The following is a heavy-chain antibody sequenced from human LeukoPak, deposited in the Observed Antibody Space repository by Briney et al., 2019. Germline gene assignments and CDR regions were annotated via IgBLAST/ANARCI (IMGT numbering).Heavy chain of an antibody. CDR1: GFTFSSYS. CDR2: ISSSSSYI. D-gene: IGHD3-3*01. J-gene: IGHJ4*02. Sequence: GGSLRLSCAASGFTFSSYSMNWVRQAPGKGLEWVSSISSSSSYIYYADSVKGRFTISRDNAKNSLYLQMNSLRAEDTAVYYCARARGAYYDFWSAPFDYWGQGTLVTVSP. CDR3: ARARGAYYDFWSAPFDY. V-gene: IGHV3-21*01.